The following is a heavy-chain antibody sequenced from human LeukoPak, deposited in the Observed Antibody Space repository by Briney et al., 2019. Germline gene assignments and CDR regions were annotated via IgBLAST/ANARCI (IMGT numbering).Heavy chain of an antibody. J-gene: IGHJ4*02. D-gene: IGHD4-17*01. CDR3: AAYGDYAKYFDY. CDR1: GVSFSGYY. Sequence: PSETLSLTCAVYGVSFSGYYCSWIRQPPGKGLEWIGEINDSGSTNYNPSLKSRVTISVDTSKNQFSLKLSSVTAADTAVYYCAAYGDYAKYFDYWGQGTLVTVSS. CDR2: INDSGST. V-gene: IGHV4-34*01.